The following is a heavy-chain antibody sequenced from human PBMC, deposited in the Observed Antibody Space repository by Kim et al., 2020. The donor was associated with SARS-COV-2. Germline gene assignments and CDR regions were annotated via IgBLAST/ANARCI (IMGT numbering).Heavy chain of an antibody. CDR1: GFTFSSYA. CDR2: ISASGGDT. Sequence: GGSLRLSCAASGFTFSSYALSWVRQAPGKGLEWVSRISASGGDTYYADAVQGRFTISRDNSKNALNLEMNSLRAEDTALYYCAKVTTITAPVYDYWGQGT. V-gene: IGHV3-23*01. J-gene: IGHJ4*02. D-gene: IGHD4-4*01. CDR3: AKVTTITAPVYDY.